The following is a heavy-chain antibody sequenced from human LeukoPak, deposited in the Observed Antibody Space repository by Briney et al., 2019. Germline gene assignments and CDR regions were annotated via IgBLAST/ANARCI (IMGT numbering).Heavy chain of an antibody. D-gene: IGHD3-22*01. V-gene: IGHV4-4*07. Sequence: SETLSLTCTVSGDSISSYYWSWIRQPAGKGLEWIGRIYTSGSTNYNPSLKSRVTMSVDTSKNQFSLKLSFVTAADTAVYYCARDLGTRGPHYEGFDYWGQGTLVTISS. CDR2: IYTSGST. J-gene: IGHJ4*02. CDR1: GDSISSYY. CDR3: ARDLGTRGPHYEGFDY.